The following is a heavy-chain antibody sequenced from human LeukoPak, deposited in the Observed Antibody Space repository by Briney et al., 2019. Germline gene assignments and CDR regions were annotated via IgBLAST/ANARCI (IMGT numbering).Heavy chain of an antibody. V-gene: IGHV4-34*01. J-gene: IGHJ4*02. CDR1: GGSFSGYY. Sequence: SETLSLTCAVYGGSFSGYYWSWIRQPPGKGLEWIGEINHSGSTNYNPSLKSRVTISVDTSKNQFSLKLSSVTTADTAVYYCARGAAGNVRDFDYWGQGTLVTVSS. CDR2: INHSGST. D-gene: IGHD6-19*01. CDR3: ARGAAGNVRDFDY.